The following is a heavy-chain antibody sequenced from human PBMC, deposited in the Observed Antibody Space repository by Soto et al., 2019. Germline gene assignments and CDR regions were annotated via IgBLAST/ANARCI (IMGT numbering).Heavy chain of an antibody. V-gene: IGHV3-74*01. J-gene: IGHJ6*02. CDR1: VFTFSTYW. CDR2: VNTDESST. Sequence: GGSLRLSCAASVFTFSTYWMHWVRQAPGKGLVWVSRVNTDESSTDYADSVKGRFTISRDNAKNTLYVQMNSLRAEDTAVYYCAREGYTYGYYAMDVWGQGTTVTVSS. D-gene: IGHD5-18*01. CDR3: AREGYTYGYYAMDV.